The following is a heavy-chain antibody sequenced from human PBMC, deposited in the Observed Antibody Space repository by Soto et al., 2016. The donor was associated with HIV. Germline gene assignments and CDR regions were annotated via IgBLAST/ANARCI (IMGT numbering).Heavy chain of an antibody. J-gene: IGHJ4*02. CDR2: INPSGGST. CDR3: ARVAFSSSY. CDR1: GYTFTSYY. D-gene: IGHD6-19*01. V-gene: IGHV1-46*01. Sequence: QVQLVQSGAEVKKPGASVKVSCKASGYTFTSYYIHWVRQAPGQGLEWMGIINPSGGSTSYAQKFQGRVSPTRDTSTSTVYMEVSSLRSDDTAVYYCARVAFSSSYWGQGTLVTVSS.